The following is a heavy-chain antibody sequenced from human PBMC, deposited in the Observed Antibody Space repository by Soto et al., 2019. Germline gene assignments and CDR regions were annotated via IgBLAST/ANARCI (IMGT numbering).Heavy chain of an antibody. J-gene: IGHJ6*02. CDR1: GGTFSSYA. CDR2: SIPSFDTA. Sequence: QVQLVQSGAEVKKPGSSVKVSCKASGGTFSSYAISWVRQAPGQGLEWMGGSIPSFDTADYAQKFQGRVTITADESTNTAYMELSSMRSEDTAVYYCAGHSSGVPGYYYGMDVWGQGTTVTVSS. CDR3: AGHSSGVPGYYYGMDV. V-gene: IGHV1-69*12. D-gene: IGHD3-22*01.